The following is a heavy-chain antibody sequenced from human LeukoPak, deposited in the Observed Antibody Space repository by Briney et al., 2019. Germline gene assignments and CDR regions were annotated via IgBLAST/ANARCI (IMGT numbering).Heavy chain of an antibody. CDR3: ARGFSYRMDV. Sequence: ASVKVSCKASGYTFTNYDINWVRQATGQGLEWMGWMDPNSGNTGYAQKFQGRVTMTRNTSISTTYMELSSLRSEDTAVYYCARGFSYRMDVWGQGTTVTVSS. V-gene: IGHV1-8*01. CDR2: MDPNSGNT. CDR1: GYTFTNYD. J-gene: IGHJ6*02.